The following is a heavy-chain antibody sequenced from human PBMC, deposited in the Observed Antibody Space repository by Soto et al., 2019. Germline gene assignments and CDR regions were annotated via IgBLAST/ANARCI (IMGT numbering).Heavy chain of an antibody. D-gene: IGHD3-3*01. CDR3: AKDRAFWSGTHDAFDI. V-gene: IGHV3-30*18. J-gene: IGHJ3*02. Sequence: PGGSLRLSCAASEFTFSSYGMHWVRQAPGKGLEWLSVISYDGNNKYYTDSVKGRFTISRDSSKNTLYLQMNSLRGEDTAVYYCAKDRAFWSGTHDAFDIWGQGTMVTVSS. CDR1: EFTFSSYG. CDR2: ISYDGNNK.